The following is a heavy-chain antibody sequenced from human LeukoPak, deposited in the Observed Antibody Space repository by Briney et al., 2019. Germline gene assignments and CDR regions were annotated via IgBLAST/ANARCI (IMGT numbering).Heavy chain of an antibody. J-gene: IGHJ6*03. V-gene: IGHV4-4*09. CDR2: TYTSGGT. Sequence: SETLSLTCTVSGVSISSYYWSWIRQPPGKGLEWIGYTYTSGGTNYNPSLKSRVTISVDTSKNQFSLKLSSVTAADTAVYYCARHADTAIVTDYYDYMDVWGKGTTVTVSS. CDR1: GVSISSYY. CDR3: ARHADTAIVTDYYDYMDV. D-gene: IGHD5-18*01.